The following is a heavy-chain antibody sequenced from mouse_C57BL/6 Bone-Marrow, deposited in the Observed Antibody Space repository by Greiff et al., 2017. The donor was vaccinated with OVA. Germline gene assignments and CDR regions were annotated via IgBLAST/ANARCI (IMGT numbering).Heavy chain of an antibody. CDR3: TECDAGWFAY. D-gene: IGHD6-1*01. CDR2: IRLKSDNYAT. V-gene: IGHV6-3*01. Sequence: DVKLVESGGGLVQPGGSMKLSCVASGFTFSNYWMNWVRQSPEKGLEWVAQIRLKSDNYATHYAESVKGRFTNSRDDTKSSVYMQMNNLKAADTCIYYCTECDAGWFAYWGQGTLVTVSA. CDR1: GFTFSNYW. J-gene: IGHJ3*01.